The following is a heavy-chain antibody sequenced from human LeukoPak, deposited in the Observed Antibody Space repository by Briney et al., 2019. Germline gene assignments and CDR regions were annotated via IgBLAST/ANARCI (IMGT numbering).Heavy chain of an antibody. V-gene: IGHV4-59*01. D-gene: IGHD5-18*01. J-gene: IGHJ4*02. CDR2: IYYSGST. CDR3: ARARGYSYGYAPAPLDY. Sequence: PSETLSLTCTVSGGSISSYYWSWIRQPPGKGLEWIGYIYYSGSTNYNPSLKSRVTISVDTSKNQFSLKLSSVTAADTAMYYCARARGYSYGYAPAPLDYWGQGTLVTVSS. CDR1: GGSISSYY.